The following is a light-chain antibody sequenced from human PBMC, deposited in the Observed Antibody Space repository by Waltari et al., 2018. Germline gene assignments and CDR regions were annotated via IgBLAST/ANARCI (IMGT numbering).Light chain of an antibody. Sequence: EVVLTQSPGTQSLSPGERATLSCRASQSVSKYLAWYQQRPGQAPRLLIYAASTRATGIPDRFSGSGSGTDFSLTISRLEPEDFAVYYCQNHERLPATFGQGTKVEIK. J-gene: IGKJ1*01. CDR1: QSVSKY. CDR3: QNHERLPAT. V-gene: IGKV3-20*01. CDR2: AAS.